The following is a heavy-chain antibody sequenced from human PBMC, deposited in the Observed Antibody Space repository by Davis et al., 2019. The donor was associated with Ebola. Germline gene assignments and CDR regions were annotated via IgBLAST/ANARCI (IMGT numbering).Heavy chain of an antibody. D-gene: IGHD1-26*01. J-gene: IGHJ5*02. CDR1: GGSFSGYY. Sequence: PSETLSLTCAVYGGSFSGYYWSWIRQAPGKGLEWVSYISSSSSTIYYADSVKGRFTMSRDDAKNSLYLQMNNLRVDDTAVYYCASNAWAGFDPWGQGTLVTVSS. V-gene: IGHV3-11*01. CDR2: ISSSSSTI. CDR3: ASNAWAGFDP.